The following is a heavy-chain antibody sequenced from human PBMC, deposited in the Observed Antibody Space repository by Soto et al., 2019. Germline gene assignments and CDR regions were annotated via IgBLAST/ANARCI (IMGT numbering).Heavy chain of an antibody. J-gene: IGHJ4*02. CDR2: IRTKAMSYAT. Sequence: EVQLVESGGGLVQPGGSLKLSCAASGFTFSGSAIHWVRQASGKGLEWVGRIRTKAMSYATEYAVSVKGRFTISRDDSKNTAYLQTNSLKTEDTAVYYCTSHSGSYGSVYWGQGTLVTVSS. D-gene: IGHD1-26*01. CDR3: TSHSGSYGSVY. V-gene: IGHV3-73*02. CDR1: GFTFSGSA.